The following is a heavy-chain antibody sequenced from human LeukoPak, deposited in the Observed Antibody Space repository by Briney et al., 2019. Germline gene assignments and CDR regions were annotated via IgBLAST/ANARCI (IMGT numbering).Heavy chain of an antibody. Sequence: PGGSLRLSCAASGFTFSSYWMSWVRQAPGKGLEWVAVISYDGSNKYYADSVKGRFTISRDNSKNTLYLQMNSLRAEDTAVYYCAKDAVVARFGYFDYWGQGTLVTVSS. V-gene: IGHV3-30*18. D-gene: IGHD3-16*01. J-gene: IGHJ4*02. CDR1: GFTFSSYW. CDR2: ISYDGSNK. CDR3: AKDAVVARFGYFDY.